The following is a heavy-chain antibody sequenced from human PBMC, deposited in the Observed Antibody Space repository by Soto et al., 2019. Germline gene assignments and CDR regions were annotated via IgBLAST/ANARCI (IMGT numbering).Heavy chain of an antibody. CDR3: SASGRSLWDYYFDY. CDR1: GYTFTSYY. J-gene: IGHJ4*02. Sequence: ASAKVSCKASGYTFTSYYMHWVRQAPGQGLEWMGIINPSGGSTSYAQKFQGRVTMTRDTSTSTVYMELSSLRSEDTAVYYCSASGRSLWDYYFDYWGQGTLVTVSS. V-gene: IGHV1-46*01. D-gene: IGHD1-26*01. CDR2: INPSGGST.